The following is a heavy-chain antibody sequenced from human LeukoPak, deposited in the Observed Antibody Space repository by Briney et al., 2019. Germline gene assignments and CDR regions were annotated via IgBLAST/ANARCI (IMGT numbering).Heavy chain of an antibody. D-gene: IGHD3-16*01. V-gene: IGHV4-4*07. Sequence: PSETLSLTCTVSGGSISSYYWSWIRQPAGKGLEWIGRIYTSGSTNYNPSLKSRVTMSVDTSKNQFSLKLGSVTAADMAVYYCASSQETYTNYYYYYYMDVWGKGTTVTVAS. J-gene: IGHJ6*03. CDR1: GGSISSYY. CDR3: ASSQETYTNYYYYYYMDV. CDR2: IYTSGST.